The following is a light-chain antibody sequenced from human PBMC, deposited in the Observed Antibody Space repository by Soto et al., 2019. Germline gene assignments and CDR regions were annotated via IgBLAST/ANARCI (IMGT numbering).Light chain of an antibody. CDR2: GAS. Sequence: DVQLTQSPSSLSASVGDRVTITRRASQSIGTWLAWYQQKPGTAPNLLIYGASSLESGVPSRFSGSGSGTEFTLTINSLQSDDFASYYCHQYNSFPWTFGQGTKVDNK. CDR3: HQYNSFPWT. J-gene: IGKJ1*01. V-gene: IGKV1-5*01. CDR1: QSIGTW.